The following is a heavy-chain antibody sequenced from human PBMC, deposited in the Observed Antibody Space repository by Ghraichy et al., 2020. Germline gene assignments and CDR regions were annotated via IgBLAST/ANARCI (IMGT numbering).Heavy chain of an antibody. J-gene: IGHJ3*02. CDR2: INTNTGNP. Sequence: ASVKVSCKASGYTFTSYAMNWVRQAPGQGLEWMGWINTNTGNPTYAQGFTGRFVFSLDTSVSTAYLQISSLKAEDTAVYYCARDQGSGWSPHHAFDIWGQGTMVTVSS. D-gene: IGHD6-19*01. V-gene: IGHV7-4-1*02. CDR3: ARDQGSGWSPHHAFDI. CDR1: GYTFTSYA.